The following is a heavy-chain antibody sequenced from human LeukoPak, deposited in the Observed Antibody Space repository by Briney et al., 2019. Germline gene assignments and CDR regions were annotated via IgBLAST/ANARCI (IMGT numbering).Heavy chain of an antibody. V-gene: IGHV1-8*01. J-gene: IGHJ4*02. Sequence: ASVNVSCKASGYSFTSHDINWVRQATGQGLEWMGWMNPNSGNTGYAQKIQGRVTMNTDNSMKTAYIELSRLRSEETAVYCGARAGRKYAFDYWGQGTLVTVSS. CDR1: GYSFTSHD. CDR2: MNPNSGNT. CDR3: ARAGRKYAFDY.